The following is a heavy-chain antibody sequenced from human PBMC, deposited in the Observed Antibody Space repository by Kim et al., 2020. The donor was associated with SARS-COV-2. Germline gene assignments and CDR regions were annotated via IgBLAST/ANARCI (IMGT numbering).Heavy chain of an antibody. D-gene: IGHD3-10*01. CDR3: AREPYGSGSSYGMDV. CDR1: GGSISSGGYY. Sequence: SETLSLTCTVSGGSISSGGYYWSWIRQHPGKGLEWIGYIYYSGSTYYNPSLKSRVTISVDTSKNQFSLKLSSVTAADTAVYYCAREPYGSGSSYGMDVWGQGTTVTVSS. J-gene: IGHJ6*02. CDR2: IYYSGST. V-gene: IGHV4-31*03.